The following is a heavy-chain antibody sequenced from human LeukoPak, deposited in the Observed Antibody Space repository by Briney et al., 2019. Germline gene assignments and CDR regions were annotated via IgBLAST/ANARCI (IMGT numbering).Heavy chain of an antibody. CDR1: GDSITSSRSY. CDR2: LHYSGNT. CDR3: AREGYCSGVSCYYFQH. J-gene: IGHJ1*01. V-gene: IGHV4-39*07. Sequence: PSETLSLTCPVSGDSITSSRSYWGWIRQPPGKGLEWIGSLHYSGNTYYNPSLKSRVTISVDISKNQFSLRLTSVTAADTAVYYCAREGYCSGVSCYYFQHWGQGALVTVSS. D-gene: IGHD2-15*01.